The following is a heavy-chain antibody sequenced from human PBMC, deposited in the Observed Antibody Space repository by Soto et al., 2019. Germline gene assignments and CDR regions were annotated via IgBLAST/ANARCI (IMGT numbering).Heavy chain of an antibody. J-gene: IGHJ4*02. CDR1: GGNISSGDHL. CDR3: ARRRGYSYGIDY. Sequence: SEPLPLPCTVAGGNISSGDHLWIWKRQPPGKGLESIGYIYYSGSGYYNPSLKSRITISVDTSKNQFSLKLTSVNAADTAVYYCARRRGYSYGIDYWGQGTLVTVSS. CDR2: IYYSGSG. V-gene: IGHV4-30-4*01. D-gene: IGHD5-18*01.